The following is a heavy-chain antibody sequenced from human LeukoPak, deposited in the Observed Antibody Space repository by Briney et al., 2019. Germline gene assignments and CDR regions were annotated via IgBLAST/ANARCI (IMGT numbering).Heavy chain of an antibody. CDR2: INHSGST. CDR1: GGSFSGYY. Sequence: SETLSLTCAVYGGSFSGYYWSWIRQPPGKGLEWIGEINHSGSTNYNPSLKSRVTISVDTSKNQFSLKLSSVTAADTAVYYCARRQGQQLRAFDYWGQGTLVTVSS. D-gene: IGHD6-13*01. V-gene: IGHV4-34*01. J-gene: IGHJ4*02. CDR3: ARRQGQQLRAFDY.